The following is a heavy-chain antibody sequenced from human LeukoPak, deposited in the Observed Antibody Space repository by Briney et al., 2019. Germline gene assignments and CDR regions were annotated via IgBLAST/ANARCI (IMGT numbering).Heavy chain of an antibody. CDR2: IYPGDSDT. CDR1: GYSFTSYW. J-gene: IGHJ3*02. Sequence: GESLKISCKASGYSFTSYWNGWVRQMPGKGLEWMGIIYPGDSDTTYSPSFQGQVTISADKSISTAYLQWSSVKASDTAMYYCARRGCGGDGYCDAFDIWGQGTMVTVSS. CDR3: ARRGCGGDGYCDAFDI. V-gene: IGHV5-51*01. D-gene: IGHD5-24*01.